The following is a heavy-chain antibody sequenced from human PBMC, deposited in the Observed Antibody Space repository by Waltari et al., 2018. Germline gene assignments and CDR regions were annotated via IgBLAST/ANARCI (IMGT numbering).Heavy chain of an antibody. D-gene: IGHD2-21*02. Sequence: QLQLQESGPGLVKPSETLSLTFTVSGGSISSSSYYWGWIRQPPGKGLEWIGSIYYSGSTYYNPSLKSRVTISVDTSKNQFSLKLSSVTAADTAVYYCARTFPRVTPFDYWGQGTLVTVSS. CDR3: ARTFPRVTPFDY. CDR1: GGSISSSSYY. J-gene: IGHJ4*02. CDR2: IYYSGST. V-gene: IGHV4-39*07.